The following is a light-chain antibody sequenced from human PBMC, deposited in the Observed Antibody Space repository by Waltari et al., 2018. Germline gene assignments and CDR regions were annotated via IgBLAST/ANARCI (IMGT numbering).Light chain of an antibody. V-gene: IGKV2-28*01. CDR2: LGS. CDR3: MQTLQGPPT. Sequence: DIVMTQSPLSPPVTPGEPASISCRSSQSLLHSNGYNYLDWYLQKPGQSPQLLIYLGSNRASGVPDRFSGSGSDTHFTLKISRVEAEDVGVYYCMQTLQGPPTFGQGAKVEIK. J-gene: IGKJ1*01. CDR1: QSLLHSNGYNY.